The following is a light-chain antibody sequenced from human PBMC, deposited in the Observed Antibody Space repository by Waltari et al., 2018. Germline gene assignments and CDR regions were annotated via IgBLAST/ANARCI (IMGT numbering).Light chain of an antibody. V-gene: IGKV3-15*01. CDR1: QSVSSN. Sequence: EIVLTQSPATLSVSPGERATLSCRASQSVSSNLAWYQQKPGQTPRPLIYGASTRATGVPGRFSGSGSGTEFTLTISSLQSEDFAVYYCQQYNDWPPTWTFGQGTRVEIK. CDR2: GAS. CDR3: QQYNDWPPTWT. J-gene: IGKJ1*01.